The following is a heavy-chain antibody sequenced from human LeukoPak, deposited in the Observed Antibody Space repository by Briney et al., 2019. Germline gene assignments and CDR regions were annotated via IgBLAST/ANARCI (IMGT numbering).Heavy chain of an antibody. CDR1: GGSFSGYY. Sequence: PSGTLSLTCAVYGGSFSGYYWSWIRQPPGKGLEWIGEINHSGSTNYNPSLKSRVTISVDTSKNQFSLKLSSVTAADTAVYYCARDRFDAFDIWGQGTMVTVSS. V-gene: IGHV4-34*01. D-gene: IGHD1-14*01. J-gene: IGHJ3*02. CDR3: ARDRFDAFDI. CDR2: INHSGST.